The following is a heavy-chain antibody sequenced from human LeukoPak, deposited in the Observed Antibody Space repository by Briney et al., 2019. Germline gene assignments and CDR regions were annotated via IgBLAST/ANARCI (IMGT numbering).Heavy chain of an antibody. D-gene: IGHD2-21*01. Sequence: PGGSLRLSCAASGFTFSSYAMSWVRQAPGKGLEWVSDICGSGANTYYGDSVKGRFTISRDNSKISLYLQMSSLRAEDTAVYYCATQKGDSPDYWGQGTLVTVSS. V-gene: IGHV3-23*01. CDR3: ATQKGDSPDY. CDR1: GFTFSSYA. CDR2: ICGSGANT. J-gene: IGHJ4*02.